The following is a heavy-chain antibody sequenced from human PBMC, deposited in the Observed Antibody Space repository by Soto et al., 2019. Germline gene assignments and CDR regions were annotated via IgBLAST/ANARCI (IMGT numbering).Heavy chain of an antibody. CDR1: GFTFGDYA. V-gene: IGHV3-30-3*01. Sequence: PGGSLRLSCATSGFTFGDYAMNWFRQAPGKGLEWVAVISYDGSNKYYADSVKGRFTISRDNSKNTLYLQMNSLRAEDTAVYYCARDRSSSGWSQHFDYWGQGTLVTVSS. CDR2: ISYDGSNK. J-gene: IGHJ4*02. CDR3: ARDRSSSGWSQHFDY. D-gene: IGHD6-19*01.